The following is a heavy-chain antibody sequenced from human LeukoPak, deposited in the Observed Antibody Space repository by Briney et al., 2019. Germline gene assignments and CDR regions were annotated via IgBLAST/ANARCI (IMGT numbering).Heavy chain of an antibody. D-gene: IGHD6-19*01. V-gene: IGHV3-53*01. CDR2: IYSGGST. CDR3: ARVGSSSGWYYFDY. Sequence: GGSLRLSCAASGFTVSSNYMSWVRQAPGKGLEWVSVIYSGGSTYYADSVKGRFTISRDNSKNTLYLQMNSLRAEDTAVYCCARVGSSSGWYYFDYWGQGTLVTVSS. J-gene: IGHJ4*02. CDR1: GFTVSSNY.